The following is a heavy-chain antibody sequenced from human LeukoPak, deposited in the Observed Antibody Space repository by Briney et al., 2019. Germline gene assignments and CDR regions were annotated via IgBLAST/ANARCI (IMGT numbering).Heavy chain of an antibody. CDR1: GGTFSSYA. CDR2: IIPIFGTA. D-gene: IGHD5-18*01. Sequence: GSSVKVSCKASGGTFSSYAISWVRQAPGQGLEWMGGIIPIFGTANYAQKFQGRVTITTDESTSTAYMELSSLRSEDTAVYYCARVEVPRGYSNNYYYYMDVWGKGTTVTVSS. CDR3: ARVEVPRGYSNNYYYYMDV. J-gene: IGHJ6*03. V-gene: IGHV1-69*05.